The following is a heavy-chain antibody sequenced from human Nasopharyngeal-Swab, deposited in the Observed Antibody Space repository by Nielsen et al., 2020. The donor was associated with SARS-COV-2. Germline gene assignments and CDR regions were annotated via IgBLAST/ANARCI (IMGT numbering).Heavy chain of an antibody. Sequence: WIRQPPGKGLEWIGEINHSGSTNYSPSLKSRVTISVDTSKNQFSLKLSSVTAADTAVYYCARSKKAPFDYWGQGTLVTVSS. CDR2: INHSGST. J-gene: IGHJ4*02. V-gene: IGHV4-34*01. CDR3: ARSKKAPFDY.